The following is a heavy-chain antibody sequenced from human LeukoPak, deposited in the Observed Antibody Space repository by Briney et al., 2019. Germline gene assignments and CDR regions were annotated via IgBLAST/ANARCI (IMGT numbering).Heavy chain of an antibody. D-gene: IGHD4/OR15-4a*01. CDR1: GFTFSSYT. V-gene: IGHV3-21*05. Sequence: GGSLRLSCAASGFTFSSYTMNWVRQAPGKGLEWVSYISSSSSYTNYADSVKGRFTISRDNAKNSLYLQMNSLRAEDTAVYYCARLDGAGGYYYGMDVRGQGTTVTVSS. CDR2: ISSSSSYT. J-gene: IGHJ6*02. CDR3: ARLDGAGGYYYGMDV.